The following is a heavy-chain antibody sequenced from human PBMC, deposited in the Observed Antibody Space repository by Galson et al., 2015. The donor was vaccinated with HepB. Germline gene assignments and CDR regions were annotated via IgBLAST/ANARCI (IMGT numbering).Heavy chain of an antibody. V-gene: IGHV3-30*04. CDR3: ATVGYSGGSWDSDYYGMDV. Sequence: SLRLSCATSGFIFSSFAMHWVRQAPGKGLEWVALIPYEGSNKYYADSVKGRFTISRDNSKNTLYLQMDSLRGEDTAVYYCATVGYSGGSWDSDYYGMDVWGQGTTVTVPS. J-gene: IGHJ6*02. CDR1: GFIFSSFA. CDR2: IPYEGSNK. D-gene: IGHD2-15*01.